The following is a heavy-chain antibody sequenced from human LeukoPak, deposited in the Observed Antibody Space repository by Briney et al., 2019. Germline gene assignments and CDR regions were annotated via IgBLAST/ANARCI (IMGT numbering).Heavy chain of an antibody. CDR3: ARGLSYCSSTSCYEDWFDP. CDR1: GGTFSSYA. Sequence: GASVEVSCKASGGTFSSYAISWVRQAPGRGLEWMGRIIPILGIANYAQKFQGRVTITADKSTGTAYMELSSLRSEDTAVYYCARGLSYCSSTSCYEDWFDPWGQGTLSPSPQ. CDR2: IIPILGIA. V-gene: IGHV1-69*04. D-gene: IGHD2-2*01. J-gene: IGHJ5*02.